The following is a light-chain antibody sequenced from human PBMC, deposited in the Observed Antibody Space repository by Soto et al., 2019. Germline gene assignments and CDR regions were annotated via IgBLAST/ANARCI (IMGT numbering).Light chain of an antibody. CDR3: KSYVAGRNV. CDR1: SSDVGKYDY. Sequence: QSVLTQPPSASGSPGQSVTISCTGTSSDVGKYDYVSWFQHHPGKAPKLIIYEVSKRPSGVPDRFSGSKSGSTASLTVSGLQTEDEADYYCKSYVAGRNVFGTGTKV. V-gene: IGLV2-8*01. CDR2: EVS. J-gene: IGLJ1*01.